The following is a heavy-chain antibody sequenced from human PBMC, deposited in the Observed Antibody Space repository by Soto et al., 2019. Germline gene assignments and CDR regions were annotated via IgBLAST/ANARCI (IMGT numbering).Heavy chain of an antibody. CDR3: ANLRFLEWLNRAKKSDY. CDR2: ISYDGSNK. V-gene: IGHV3-30*18. J-gene: IGHJ4*02. CDR1: GFAFSSYG. Sequence: GGSLRLSYAASGFAFSSYGMHWVRQAPGKGLEWVAVISYDGSNKYYADSVKGRFTISRDNSKDTLYLQMNSLRAEDTAVYYCANLRFLEWLNRAKKSDYWGQGTLVTVSS. D-gene: IGHD3-3*01.